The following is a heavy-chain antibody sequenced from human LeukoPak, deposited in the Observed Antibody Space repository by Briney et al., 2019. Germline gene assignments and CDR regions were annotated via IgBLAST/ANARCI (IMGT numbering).Heavy chain of an antibody. CDR1: GYSFTSYW. J-gene: IGHJ5*02. D-gene: IGHD2-15*01. CDR2: IYPGDSDT. V-gene: IGHV5-51*01. CDR3: ARQVPGCSGGSCYSGWFDP. Sequence: GESLKISCKGSGYSFTSYWIGWVRQMPGKGLEWTGIIYPGDSDTRYSPSFQGQVTMSADKSISTAYLQWSSLKASDTAMYYCARQVPGCSGGSCYSGWFDPWGQGTLVTVSS.